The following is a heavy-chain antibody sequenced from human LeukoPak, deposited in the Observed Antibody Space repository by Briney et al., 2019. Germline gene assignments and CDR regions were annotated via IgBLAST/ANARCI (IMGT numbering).Heavy chain of an antibody. Sequence: PGGSLRLSCAASGFIFNTYAMSWVRQAPGKGLEWVSTISASGGNTYHADSVKGRFTVSRDNSKNTLYLQMNSLRAEDTAVYYCAKAVNDYGDYVPLDYWGQGTLVTVSS. V-gene: IGHV3-23*01. D-gene: IGHD4-17*01. CDR3: AKAVNDYGDYVPLDY. CDR2: ISASGGNT. CDR1: GFIFNTYA. J-gene: IGHJ4*02.